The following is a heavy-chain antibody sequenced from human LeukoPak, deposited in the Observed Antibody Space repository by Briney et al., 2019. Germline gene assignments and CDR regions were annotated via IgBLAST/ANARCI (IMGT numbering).Heavy chain of an antibody. V-gene: IGHV1-69*13. Sequence: ASVKVSCKASGGTFSSYAISWVRQAPGQGLEWMGGIIPIFGTANYAQKFQGRVTITADESTSTAYMELSSPRSEDTAVYYCARGSWGGHDAFDIWGQGTMVTVSS. D-gene: IGHD3-10*01. CDR1: GGTFSSYA. CDR3: ARGSWGGHDAFDI. J-gene: IGHJ3*02. CDR2: IIPIFGTA.